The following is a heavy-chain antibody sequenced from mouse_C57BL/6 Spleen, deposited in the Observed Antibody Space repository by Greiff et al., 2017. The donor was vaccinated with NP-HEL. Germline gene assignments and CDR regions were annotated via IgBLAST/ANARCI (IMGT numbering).Heavy chain of an antibody. D-gene: IGHD1-1*01. CDR1: GYTFTSYW. Sequence: VQLQQSGAELVRPGSSVKLSCKASGYTFTSYWMDWVKQRPGQGLEWIGNIYPSDSETHYNQKFKDKATLTVDKSSSTAYMQLSSLTSADSAVYYCARDYYGSSYGRYFDYWGQGTTLTVSS. V-gene: IGHV1-61*01. CDR3: ARDYYGSSYGRYFDY. CDR2: IYPSDSET. J-gene: IGHJ2*01.